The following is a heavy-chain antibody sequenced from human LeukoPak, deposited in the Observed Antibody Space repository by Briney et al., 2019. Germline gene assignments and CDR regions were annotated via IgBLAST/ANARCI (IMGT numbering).Heavy chain of an antibody. CDR3: TTSVSEGDEDGILTGFNY. J-gene: IGHJ4*02. Sequence: ASVKVSCKASGYIFTTSAIYWVRQAPGQRPEWMGWINAGNGNTKYSQKFQDRVSLTKDTSASAAYMELSRLTPEDTAVYYCTTSVSEGDEDGILTGFNYWGQGTLVTVSS. V-gene: IGHV1-3*01. CDR2: INAGNGNT. D-gene: IGHD3-9*01. CDR1: GYIFTTSA.